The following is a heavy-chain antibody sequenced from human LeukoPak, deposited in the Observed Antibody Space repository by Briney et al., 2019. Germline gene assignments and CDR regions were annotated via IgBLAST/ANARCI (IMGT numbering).Heavy chain of an antibody. CDR1: GGSISSGDYY. CDR2: IYYSGST. V-gene: IGHV4-30-4*08. J-gene: IGHJ3*02. Sequence: SQTLSLTCTVSGGSISSGDYYWSWIRQPPGKGLEWIGYIYYSGSTYYNPSLKSRVTISVDTSKNQFSLKLSSVTAADTAVYYCARHRSSTSCYPLSAFDIWGQGTMVTVSS. D-gene: IGHD2-2*01. CDR3: ARHRSSTSCYPLSAFDI.